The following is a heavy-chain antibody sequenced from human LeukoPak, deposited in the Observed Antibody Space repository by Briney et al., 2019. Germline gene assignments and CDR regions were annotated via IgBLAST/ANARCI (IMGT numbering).Heavy chain of an antibody. D-gene: IGHD3-3*01. J-gene: IGHJ4*02. Sequence: GGSLRLSCAASGLTVSSTYMSWVRQTPGKGLEWVSVIYSGGSTYYADSVKGRFTISRDNSKNTLYLQMNSLRAEDTAVYYCARDLLEWYFDYWGQGTLDTVSS. V-gene: IGHV3-66*01. CDR1: GLTVSSTY. CDR3: ARDLLEWYFDY. CDR2: IYSGGST.